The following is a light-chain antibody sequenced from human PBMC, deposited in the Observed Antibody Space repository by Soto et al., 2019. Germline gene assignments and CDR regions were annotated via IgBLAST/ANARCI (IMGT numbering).Light chain of an antibody. V-gene: IGKV3-15*01. CDR1: QSVSSN. J-gene: IGKJ4*01. CDR3: QQGYSFPVT. Sequence: EIVMTQSPATLSVSPGERATLSCRASQSVSSNLAWYQQKPGQAPRLLIYGASTRATGIPARFSGSGSGTEFTLTISSLQSEDFATYYCQQGYSFPVTFGGGTKVDIK. CDR2: GAS.